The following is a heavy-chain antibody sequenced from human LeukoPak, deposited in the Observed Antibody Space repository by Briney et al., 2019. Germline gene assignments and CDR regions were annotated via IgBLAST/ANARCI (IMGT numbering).Heavy chain of an antibody. CDR1: GYTLTELS. CDR3: ATGYSSSWYIDY. V-gene: IGHV1-24*01. Sequence: ASVKVSCKVSGYTLTELSMHWVRQAPGKGLEWMGGFDPEDGETIYAQKFQGRVTMTEDTSTDTAYMELSSLRSEDTAVYDCATGYSSSWYIDYWGQGTLVTVSS. CDR2: FDPEDGET. D-gene: IGHD6-13*01. J-gene: IGHJ4*02.